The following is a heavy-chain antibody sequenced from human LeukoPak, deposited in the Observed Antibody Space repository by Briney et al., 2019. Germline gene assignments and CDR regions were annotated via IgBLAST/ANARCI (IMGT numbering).Heavy chain of an antibody. CDR3: AKDGYYGSGSYSTKNRYGMDV. J-gene: IGHJ6*02. D-gene: IGHD3-10*01. CDR1: GFTFSSYD. CDR2: ISYDGSNK. Sequence: GGSLRLSCAASGFTFSSYDMHCVRQAPGKGLEWVAVISYDGSNKYYADSVKGRFTISRDNSKNTLYLQMNSLRAEDTAVYYCAKDGYYGSGSYSTKNRYGMDVWGQGTTVTVSS. V-gene: IGHV3-30*18.